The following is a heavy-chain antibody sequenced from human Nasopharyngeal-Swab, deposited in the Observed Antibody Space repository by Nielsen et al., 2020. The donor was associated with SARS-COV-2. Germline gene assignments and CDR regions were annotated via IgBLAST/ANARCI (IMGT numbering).Heavy chain of an antibody. D-gene: IGHD2-8*01. J-gene: IGHJ6*02. CDR3: AKDYQLIRNYYYYDMDV. V-gene: IGHV3-30*18. CDR1: GFTFSNSG. Sequence: GGSLRLSCAASGFTFSNSGMDWVRQAPGKGLEWMAVISYDGVKTFYADSVKGRFTLSRDNSKNTLYLQMNSLRPDDTAVYYCAKDYQLIRNYYYYDMDVWGQGTTVTVSS. CDR2: ISYDGVKT.